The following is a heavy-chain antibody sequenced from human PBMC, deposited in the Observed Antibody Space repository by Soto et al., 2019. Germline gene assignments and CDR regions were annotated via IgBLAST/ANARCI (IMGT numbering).Heavy chain of an antibody. CDR3: AREGWELPQYFGY. V-gene: IGHV1-18*04. Sequence: ASVKVSCKASGYTFTSYGISWVRQAPGQGLEWMGWISAYNGNTNYAKKLQGRVTMTTDTSTSTVYMELRSLRSDATAVYYCAREGWELPQYFGYWGQGPLGTVSS. CDR2: ISAYNGNT. D-gene: IGHD1-26*01. CDR1: GYTFTSYG. J-gene: IGHJ4*02.